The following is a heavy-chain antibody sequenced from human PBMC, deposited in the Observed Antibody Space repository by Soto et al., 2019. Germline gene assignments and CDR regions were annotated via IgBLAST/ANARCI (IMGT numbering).Heavy chain of an antibody. CDR1: GASISGYY. V-gene: IGHV4-59*01. CDR3: ARVDTTQTEDGGSFKGMDV. D-gene: IGHD3-16*01. CDR2: IYYSGST. Sequence: SETLSLTCTVSGASISGYYWSCIRQRPGEGLEWIGYIYYSGSTSYNPSLKSRVTISLDMSKNQLSLKLSSVTAADTAVYYCARVDTTQTEDGGSFKGMDVWGKWTTITV. J-gene: IGHJ6*04.